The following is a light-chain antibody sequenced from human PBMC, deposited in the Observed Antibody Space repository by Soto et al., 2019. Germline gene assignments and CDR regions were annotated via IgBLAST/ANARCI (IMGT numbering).Light chain of an antibody. CDR3: QQSYNIPLT. CDR1: QALNSY. V-gene: IGKV1-39*01. Sequence: DPRRTQTPSSLSASVGDTVTIIGRASQALNSYLNWFQQKPGQAPKILIYVASSLQSGVPSRFSGHVSGTDFTLTISSLEPEDFATYYCQQSYNIPLTFGPGTKVDFK. J-gene: IGKJ3*01. CDR2: VAS.